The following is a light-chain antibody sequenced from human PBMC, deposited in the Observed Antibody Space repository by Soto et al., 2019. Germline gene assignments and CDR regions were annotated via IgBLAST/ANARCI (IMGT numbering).Light chain of an antibody. CDR1: QLISTW. CDR3: QYYNSL. V-gene: IGKV1-5*03. J-gene: IGKJ4*02. CDR2: PAS. Sequence: DIQMNQAPSPLSASVGDRVTITCRASQLISTWVAWYQRKPGKAPTLLIYPASNLESEVPSRFSVSGSGTEFPLTISSLQPDDSARYYGQYYNSLFDGGTKVEFK.